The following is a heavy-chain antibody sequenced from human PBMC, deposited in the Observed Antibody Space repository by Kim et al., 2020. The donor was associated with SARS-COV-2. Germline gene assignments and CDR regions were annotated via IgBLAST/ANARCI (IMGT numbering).Heavy chain of an antibody. D-gene: IGHD3-22*01. CDR2: IYFDTTT. CDR3: ARTLEVPPTYYDSDDYYSYPVYV. CDR1: GFTVSNNY. V-gene: IGHV3-53*01. J-gene: IGHJ6*02. Sequence: GGSLRLSCAASGFTVSNNYMTWVRQAPGEGLEWVSIIYFDTTTYYADSVKGRFTISRDNSKNNLYLLMNSLRAEDTAVYYCARTLEVPPTYYDSDDYYSYPVYVWGQGATVTVSS.